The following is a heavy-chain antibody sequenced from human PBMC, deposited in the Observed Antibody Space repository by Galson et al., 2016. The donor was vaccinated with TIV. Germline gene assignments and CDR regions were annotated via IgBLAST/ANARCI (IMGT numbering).Heavy chain of an antibody. CDR2: ISYDGSEK. J-gene: IGHJ4*02. Sequence: SLRLSCAASGFTFNNYAIHWVRQAPGKGLEWVAVISYDGSEKYYADSVKGRFTISRDNSKNSLSLQMNSLRAEDTAVYFCAKAKSWDTRPLSSDYWGQGTLVSVSS. CDR3: AKAKSWDTRPLSSDY. D-gene: IGHD5-18*01. CDR1: GFTFNNYA. V-gene: IGHV3-30*18.